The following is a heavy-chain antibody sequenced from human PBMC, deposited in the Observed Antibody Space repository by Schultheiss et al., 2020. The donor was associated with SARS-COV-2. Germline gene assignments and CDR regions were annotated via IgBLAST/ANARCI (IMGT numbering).Heavy chain of an antibody. D-gene: IGHD3-22*01. J-gene: IGHJ4*02. CDR1: GGSISSSSYY. Sequence: SETLSLTCTVSGGSISSSSYYWGWIRQPPGKGLEWIGSIYYSGSTYYNTSLKRRVTISVETSKNQFSLRLRSVTAADTAVYYCARLLYYDKNGYSPSHYFDYWGQGTLVTVSS. CDR2: IYYSGST. V-gene: IGHV4-39*01. CDR3: ARLLYYDKNGYSPSHYFDY.